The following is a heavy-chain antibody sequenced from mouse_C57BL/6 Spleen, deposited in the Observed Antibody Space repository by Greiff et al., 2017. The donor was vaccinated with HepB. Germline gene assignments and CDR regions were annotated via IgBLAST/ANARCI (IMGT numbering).Heavy chain of an antibody. J-gene: IGHJ1*03. CDR1: GFTFSSYG. Sequence: EVKVVESGGDLVKPGGSLKLSCAASGFTFSSYGMSWVRQTPDKRLEWVATISSGGSYTYYPDSVKGRFTISRDNAKNTLYLQMSSLKSEDTAMYYCARRSPTMVTTGYFDVWGTGTTVTVSS. V-gene: IGHV5-6*02. CDR2: ISSGGSYT. CDR3: ARRSPTMVTTGYFDV. D-gene: IGHD2-9*01.